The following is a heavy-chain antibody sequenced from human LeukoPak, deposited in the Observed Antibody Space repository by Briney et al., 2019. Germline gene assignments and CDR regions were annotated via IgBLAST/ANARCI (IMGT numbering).Heavy chain of an antibody. CDR2: INHSGST. J-gene: IGHJ4*02. D-gene: IGHD2-15*01. CDR3: ARGGNRGYCSGGSCY. V-gene: IGHV4-34*01. Sequence: SETLSLTCAVYGGSFSGYYWSWIRQPPGKGLEWIGEINHSGSTNYNPSLKSRVTISVDTSKNQFSLKLSSVTAADTAVYYCARGGNRGYCSGGSCYWGQGTLVTVSS. CDR1: GGSFSGYY.